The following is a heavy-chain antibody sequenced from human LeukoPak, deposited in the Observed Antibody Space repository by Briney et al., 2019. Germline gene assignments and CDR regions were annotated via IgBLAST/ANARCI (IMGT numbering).Heavy chain of an antibody. CDR2: IKQDGSEK. V-gene: IGHV3-7*01. D-gene: IGHD3-22*01. J-gene: IGHJ4*02. CDR3: ARGEFGYYDSSDTFDY. Sequence: GGSLRLSCAASGFTFSSYWMSWVRQAPGKGLEWVANIKQDGSEKYYVDSVKGRFTISRDNAKNLLYLQMNSLRAEDTAVYYCARGEFGYYDSSDTFDYWGQGTLVTVSS. CDR1: GFTFSSYW.